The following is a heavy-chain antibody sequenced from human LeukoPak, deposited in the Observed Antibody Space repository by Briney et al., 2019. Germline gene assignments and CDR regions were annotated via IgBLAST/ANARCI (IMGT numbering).Heavy chain of an antibody. V-gene: IGHV1-18*01. CDR3: ARVMRRDAYNRPLDY. D-gene: IGHD5-24*01. CDR2: IGTYNGNT. CDR1: GYTFTSCG. J-gene: IGHJ4*02. Sequence: ASVKVSCKASGYTFTSCGITWVRQAPGQGLEWMGWIGTYNGNTEYAQKLQGRVTVTTDTSTATAYMELRSLRSDDTAVYYCARVMRRDAYNRPLDYWGQGTLVTVSS.